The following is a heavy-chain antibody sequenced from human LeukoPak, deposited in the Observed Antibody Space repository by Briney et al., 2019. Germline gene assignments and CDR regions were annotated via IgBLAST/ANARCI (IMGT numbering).Heavy chain of an antibody. CDR2: ISYDGSNK. D-gene: IGHD6-19*01. V-gene: IGHV3-30*04. CDR1: GFTFSSYA. Sequence: PGGSLRLSCAASGFTFSSYAMHWVRQAPGKGLEWVAVISYDGSNKYYADSVKGRFTISRDNSKNTLYLQMNSLRAEDTAVYYCAREAAVAKVLYGDYWGQGTLVTVSS. CDR3: AREAAVAKVLYGDY. J-gene: IGHJ4*02.